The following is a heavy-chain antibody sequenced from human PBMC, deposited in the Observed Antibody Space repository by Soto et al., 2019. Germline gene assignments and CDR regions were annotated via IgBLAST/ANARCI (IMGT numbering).Heavy chain of an antibody. CDR1: GYTFTSYD. CDR2: MNPNSGNT. V-gene: IGHV1-8*01. J-gene: IGHJ4*02. CDR3: XXXXXXXRSGYLLPCGY. Sequence: QVQLVQSGAEVKKPGASVKVSCKASGYTFTSYDINWVRQATGQGLEWMGWMNPNSGNTGYAQKFQGRVTMTRNTSIXXXXXXXXXXXXXXXXXXXXXXXXXXXRSGYLLPCGYWGQGTLVTVS. D-gene: IGHD3-22*01.